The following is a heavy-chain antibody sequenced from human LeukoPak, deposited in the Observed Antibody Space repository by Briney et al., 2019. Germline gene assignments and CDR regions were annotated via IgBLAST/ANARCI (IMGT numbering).Heavy chain of an antibody. D-gene: IGHD3-9*01. Sequence: SETLSLTCTVSGGSISSYYWSWIREPPGKGLEWIGYIYYSGSTNYNPSLKSRVTISVDTSKNQFSLKLSSVTAADTAVYYCARHMTRYFDWLRPYYYYGMDVWGQGTTVTVPS. CDR2: IYYSGST. J-gene: IGHJ6*02. CDR3: ARHMTRYFDWLRPYYYYGMDV. V-gene: IGHV4-59*08. CDR1: GGSISSYY.